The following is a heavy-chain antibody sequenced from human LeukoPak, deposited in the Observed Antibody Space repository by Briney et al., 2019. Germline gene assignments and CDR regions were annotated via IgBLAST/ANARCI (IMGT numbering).Heavy chain of an antibody. CDR1: GGSIGTSNW. CDR2: IYHNGRT. Sequence: SETLSLTCAVSGGSIGTSNWWNWVRQSPGKGLEWIGEIYHNGRTNYSPSLKSRVTMSVDTSKNQFSLKLSSVTAADTAVYYCARLISSWDNYYYYGMDVWGQGTTVTVSS. CDR3: ARLISSWDNYYYYGMDV. V-gene: IGHV4-4*02. D-gene: IGHD6-13*01. J-gene: IGHJ6*02.